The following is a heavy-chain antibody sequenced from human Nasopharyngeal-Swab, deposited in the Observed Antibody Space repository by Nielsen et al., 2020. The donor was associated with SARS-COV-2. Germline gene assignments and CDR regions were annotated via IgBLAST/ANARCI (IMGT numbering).Heavy chain of an antibody. D-gene: IGHD2/OR15-2a*01. Sequence: GESLKISCAASGFTFSNYRMHWVRQAPGKGLAWVSRINGDGSSLNYADFVKGRFTISTDNAKSTLYLEMNSLRAEDTAAYYCARGRGSSTSMIGYWGQGTLVTVSS. J-gene: IGHJ4*02. CDR1: GFTFSNYR. V-gene: IGHV3-74*01. CDR3: ARGRGSSTSMIGY. CDR2: INGDGSSL.